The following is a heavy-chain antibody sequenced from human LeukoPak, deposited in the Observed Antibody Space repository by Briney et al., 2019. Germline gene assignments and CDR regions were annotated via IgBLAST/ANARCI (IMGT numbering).Heavy chain of an antibody. V-gene: IGHV4-59*01. CDR1: GGSISSYY. D-gene: IGHD3-10*01. Sequence: SETLPLTCTVSGGSISSYYWSWIRQPPGKGLEWIGYIYYSGSTNYNPSLKSRVTISVDTSKNQFSLKLSSVTAADTAVYYCAREGTMAQFDYWGQGTLVTVSS. CDR2: IYYSGST. CDR3: AREGTMAQFDY. J-gene: IGHJ4*02.